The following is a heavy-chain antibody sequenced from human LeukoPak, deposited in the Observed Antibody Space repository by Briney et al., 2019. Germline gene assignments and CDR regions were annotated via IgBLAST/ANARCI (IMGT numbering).Heavy chain of an antibody. CDR3: ARQRHNYGYSFLDY. CDR1: GFTFSSYW. J-gene: IGHJ4*02. D-gene: IGHD5-18*01. CDR2: IKEDGSEK. Sequence: GGSLKLPCAASGFTFSSYWMSWVRQAPGKGLEWVANIKEDGSEKNYAYSVKGRFTISRDNAKNSLYLQMNSLRAEDTAVYYCARQRHNYGYSFLDYWGQGTLVTVSS. V-gene: IGHV3-7*01.